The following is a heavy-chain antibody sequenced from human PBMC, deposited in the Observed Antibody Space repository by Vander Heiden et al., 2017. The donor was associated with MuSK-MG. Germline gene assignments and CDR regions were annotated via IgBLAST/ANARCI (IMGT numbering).Heavy chain of an antibody. V-gene: IGHV3-23*01. CDR2: ISSIGGAT. D-gene: IGHD3-22*01. CDR1: GFRFISYA. J-gene: IGHJ4*02. Sequence: EVQLLESGGGLVQPGGSLRLSCAASGFRFISYAMGWVRQAPGKGLEWVSTISSIGGATNYADSVRGRCAISRDDSKNTLFLQMNSLRAEDTAVYYGAKEGGMYDGGGYFDYWGQGTLGTVSS. CDR3: AKEGGMYDGGGYFDY.